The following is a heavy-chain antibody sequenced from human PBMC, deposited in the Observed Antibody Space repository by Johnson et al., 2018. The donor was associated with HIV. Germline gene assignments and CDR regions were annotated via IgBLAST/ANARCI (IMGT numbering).Heavy chain of an antibody. V-gene: IGHV3-13*01. CDR2: IGTAGDT. Sequence: VQLVESGGGLVQPGGSLRLSCAASGFTFSSYDMHWVRQATGKGLEWVSAIGTAGDTYYPGSVKGRFTISRENAKNSLYLQMNNLRAGDTAVYYCARANSRGAEYSNLGAFDIWGQGTMVTVSS. CDR3: ARANSRGAEYSNLGAFDI. J-gene: IGHJ3*02. D-gene: IGHD6-6*01. CDR1: GFTFSSYD.